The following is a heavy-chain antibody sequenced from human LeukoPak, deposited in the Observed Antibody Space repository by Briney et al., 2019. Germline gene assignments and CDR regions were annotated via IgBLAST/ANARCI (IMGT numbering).Heavy chain of an antibody. J-gene: IGHJ4*02. Sequence: SETLSLTCAVYGESFSGHYWTWIRQPPGKGLEWIGEINHSGSTTYNPSLNNRVTISVDTSKNQFSLKLTSVTAADTAVYYCARPRYGSGSLDSWGQGTLVTVSS. V-gene: IGHV4-34*01. CDR3: ARPRYGSGSLDS. D-gene: IGHD3-10*01. CDR2: INHSGST. CDR1: GESFSGHY.